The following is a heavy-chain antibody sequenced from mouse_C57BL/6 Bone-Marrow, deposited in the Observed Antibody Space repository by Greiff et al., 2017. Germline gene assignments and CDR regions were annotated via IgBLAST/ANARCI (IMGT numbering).Heavy chain of an antibody. CDR2: INPNNGGT. Sequence: EVQLQQSGPELVKPGASVKIPCKASGYTFTDYNMDWVKQSHGKSLEWIGDINPNNGGTIYNQKFKGKATLTLDKSSSTAYMKLRSLTSEDTAVYYCARPSLYYYGSSPFAYWGQGTLVAVSA. CDR3: ARPSLYYYGSSPFAY. D-gene: IGHD1-1*01. J-gene: IGHJ3*01. V-gene: IGHV1-18*01. CDR1: GYTFTDYN.